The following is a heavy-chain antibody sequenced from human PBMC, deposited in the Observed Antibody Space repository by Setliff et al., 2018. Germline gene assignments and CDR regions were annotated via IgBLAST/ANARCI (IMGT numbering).Heavy chain of an antibody. V-gene: IGHV4-59*08. CDR2: IYYSGTT. Sequence: ETLSLTCTVSGGSISSDYWSWIRQSPGKGLEWIGYIYYSGTTNYNPSLKSRVIISVDTSKTQFSVRLNSVTAADTAVYYCARHWDFCGGNCPHNSIDYWGRGALVTVSS. CDR1: GGSISSDY. D-gene: IGHD2-21*02. J-gene: IGHJ4*02. CDR3: ARHWDFCGGNCPHNSIDY.